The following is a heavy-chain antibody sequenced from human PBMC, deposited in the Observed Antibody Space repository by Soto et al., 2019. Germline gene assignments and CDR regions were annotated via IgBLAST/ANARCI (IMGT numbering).Heavy chain of an antibody. D-gene: IGHD1-7*01. CDR2: IYYSGST. CDR3: ARLYTGNYIMYH. CDR1: GGSIGSYY. Sequence: PSETLSLACSVSGGSIGSYYWSWIRQPPGKGLEWIGYIYYSGSTNYNPSLKSRVTISVDTSKNQFSLNLSSVTAADTAVYFCARLYTGNYIMYHWGPRTLVTGSS. V-gene: IGHV4-59*08. J-gene: IGHJ5*02.